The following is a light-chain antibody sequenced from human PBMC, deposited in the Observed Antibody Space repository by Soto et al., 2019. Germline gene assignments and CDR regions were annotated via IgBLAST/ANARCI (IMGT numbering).Light chain of an antibody. V-gene: IGKV3D-20*02. CDR3: QQRSNWL. J-gene: IGKJ3*01. CDR1: QRVSSGY. CDR2: GAS. Sequence: EIVLTQTPVTLSLSPGERATLSCRASQRVSSGYLAWYQQKPGQAPRLLIYGASSRATGIPDRFSGRGSGTDFTLTISSLEPEDFAVYYCQQRSNWLFGPGTKVDIK.